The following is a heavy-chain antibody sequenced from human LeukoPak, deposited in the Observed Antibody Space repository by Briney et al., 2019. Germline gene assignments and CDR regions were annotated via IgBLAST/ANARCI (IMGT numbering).Heavy chain of an antibody. CDR2: ISSGGTYE. CDR3: ARPTTVTTISADAFDI. CDR1: GFTFSDYT. D-gene: IGHD4-17*01. V-gene: IGHV3-21*01. J-gene: IGHJ3*02. Sequence: PGGSLRLSCAASGFTFSDYTMNWVRQAPGKGLEWVSSISSGGTYEYYADSVKGRFTISRDNAQNSLYLQMNSLRAEDSSVYYCARPTTVTTISADAFDIWGQGTMVTVSS.